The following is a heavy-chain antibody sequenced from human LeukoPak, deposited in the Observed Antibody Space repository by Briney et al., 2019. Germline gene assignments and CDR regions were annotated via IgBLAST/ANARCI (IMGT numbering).Heavy chain of an antibody. CDR1: DHTFTIYG. D-gene: IGHD6-6*01. V-gene: IGHV1-18*01. J-gene: IGHJ4*02. CDR3: LARLTPLRAGASEDDFDY. Sequence: GAPVKVSCKASDHTFTIYGISWVRQAPGQGLEWMGWISSFSGNTNYAQNLQGRLTLTTDTSTTTAYMELRSLRSDDSATYYCLARLTPLRAGASEDDFDYWGQGTLVTVSS. CDR2: ISSFSGNT.